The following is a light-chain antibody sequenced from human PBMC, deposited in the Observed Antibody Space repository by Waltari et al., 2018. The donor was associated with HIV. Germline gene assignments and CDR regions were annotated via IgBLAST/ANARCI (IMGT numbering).Light chain of an antibody. CDR1: QDIGGS. CDR3: QQSYTTLIT. V-gene: IGKV1-39*01. Sequence: DIQMTQSPVSLSASIGDSVTITCRASQDIGGSLYWYQQKPGRAPKLLIFAASSLQSGVPSRFSGRGSGTDFTLTITSLQPEDFATYYCQQSYTTLITFGQGTRLEI. J-gene: IGKJ5*01. CDR2: AAS.